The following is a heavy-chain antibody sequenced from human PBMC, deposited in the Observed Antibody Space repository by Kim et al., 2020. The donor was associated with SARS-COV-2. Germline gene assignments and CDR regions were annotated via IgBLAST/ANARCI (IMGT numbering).Heavy chain of an antibody. V-gene: IGHV3-23*01. J-gene: IGHJ4*02. CDR2: ISGSGGST. Sequence: GGSLRLSCAASGFTFSSYAMSWVRQGPGKGLEWVSSISGSGGSTYYADSVKGRFTISRDNAKNTLYLQMNSLRAEDTAVYYCEKDPITGWQEEGPFDYWGQGTLVTVSS. D-gene: IGHD3-9*01. CDR1: GFTFSSYA. CDR3: EKDPITGWQEEGPFDY.